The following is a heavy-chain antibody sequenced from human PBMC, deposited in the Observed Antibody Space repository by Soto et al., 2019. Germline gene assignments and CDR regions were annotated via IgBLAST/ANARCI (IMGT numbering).Heavy chain of an antibody. J-gene: IGHJ4*02. CDR3: ARRGSGTYSIDY. Sequence: VQLVESGGGVVQPGRSLRLSCAASGFTFSSYGMHWVRQAPGKGLEWVAIIWSDGSNKYYADSVKGRFTISRDSSKNTLYLQMNSLRVEDTAVYSCARRGSGTYSIDYWGQGTLVTVSS. V-gene: IGHV3-33*01. D-gene: IGHD1-26*01. CDR2: IWSDGSNK. CDR1: GFTFSSYG.